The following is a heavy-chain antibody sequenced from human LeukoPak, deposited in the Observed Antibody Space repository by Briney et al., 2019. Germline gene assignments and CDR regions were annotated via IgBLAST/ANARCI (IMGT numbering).Heavy chain of an antibody. V-gene: IGHV3-30*18. CDR1: GFTFSTYG. D-gene: IGHD6-19*01. J-gene: IGHJ4*02. CDR3: AKDRDSSGWFDY. CDR2: ISYDGSNK. Sequence: GRSLRLSCAASGFTFSTYGMHWVRQAPGKGLEWVAVISYDGSNKYYADSVKGRFTISRDNSKNTLYLQMNSLRAEDTAVYYCAKDRDSSGWFDYWGQGTLVTVSS.